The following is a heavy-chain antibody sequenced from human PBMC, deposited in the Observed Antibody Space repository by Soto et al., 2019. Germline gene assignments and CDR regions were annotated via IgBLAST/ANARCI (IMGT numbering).Heavy chain of an antibody. Sequence: TLSLTCTVSVGSVSSGGYYWSWIRQHPGKGLEWIGYIYYSGSTYYNPSLKSRVTISVDTSKNQFSLKLSSVTAADTAVYYCARSLHYDYVWGSSDYYYYGMDVWGQGTTVTVSS. J-gene: IGHJ6*02. CDR3: ARSLHYDYVWGSSDYYYYGMDV. CDR2: IYYSGST. CDR1: VGSVSSGGYY. V-gene: IGHV4-31*03. D-gene: IGHD3-16*01.